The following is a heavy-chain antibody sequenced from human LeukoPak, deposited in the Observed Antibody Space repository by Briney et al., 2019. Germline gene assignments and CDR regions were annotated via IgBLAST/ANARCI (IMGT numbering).Heavy chain of an antibody. CDR1: VFTFSSYT. D-gene: IGHD5-18*01. CDR3: ARDGLHTAHFDY. Sequence: GGSLRLSCAASVFTFSSYTMNWVRQAPGEGLEWVSTVSGSSNIHYSDSVKGRFTISRDNARNSLYLQMNSLRDEDTAVYYCARDGLHTAHFDYWGQGTLVTVSS. V-gene: IGHV3-48*02. J-gene: IGHJ4*02. CDR2: VSGSSNI.